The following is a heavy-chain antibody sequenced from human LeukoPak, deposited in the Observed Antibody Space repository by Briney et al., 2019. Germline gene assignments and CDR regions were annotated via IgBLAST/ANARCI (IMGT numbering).Heavy chain of an antibody. D-gene: IGHD4-23*01. J-gene: IGHJ6*02. Sequence: SETLSLTCNVSGGSISSYYWNWIRQPPGKGLEWIGYIYNGGSTNYNPSLKSRVTISVDTSKNQFSLKLSSVTAADTAVYYCARLSSSYGGLRVAGYYCYHGMDVWGQGTTVTVSS. CDR3: ARLSSSYGGLRVAGYYCYHGMDV. V-gene: IGHV4-59*08. CDR1: GGSISSYY. CDR2: IYNGGST.